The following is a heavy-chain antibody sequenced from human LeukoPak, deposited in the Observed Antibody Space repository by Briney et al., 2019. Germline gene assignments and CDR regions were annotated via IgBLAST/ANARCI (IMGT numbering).Heavy chain of an antibody. CDR1: GFTFSSYA. D-gene: IGHD6-13*01. J-gene: IGHJ4*02. CDR3: AKDGAAAGKRYFDY. Sequence: GGSLGLSCAASGFTFSSYAMSWVRQAPGKGLEWVSAISGSGGSTYYADSVKGRFTISRDNSKNTLYLRMNSLRAEDTAVYYCAKDGAAAGKRYFDYWGQGTLVTVSS. CDR2: ISGSGGST. V-gene: IGHV3-23*01.